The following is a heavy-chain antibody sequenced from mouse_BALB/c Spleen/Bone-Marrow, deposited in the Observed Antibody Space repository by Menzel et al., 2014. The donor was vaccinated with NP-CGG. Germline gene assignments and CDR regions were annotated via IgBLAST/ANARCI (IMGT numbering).Heavy chain of an antibody. J-gene: IGHJ4*01. CDR1: GYTFTSYV. V-gene: IGHV1-14*01. Sequence: VQLQQSGPELVKPGASVKMSCKASGYTFTSYVIHWVKQKPGQGLEWIGYINPFNDATKYNEKFKGKATLSSDKSPNTAYMELSSLTSEDSAVYYCAREELRRGYYCPMDYWGQGSSVTVPS. CDR2: INPFNDAT. CDR3: AREELRRGYYCPMDY. D-gene: IGHD2-4*01.